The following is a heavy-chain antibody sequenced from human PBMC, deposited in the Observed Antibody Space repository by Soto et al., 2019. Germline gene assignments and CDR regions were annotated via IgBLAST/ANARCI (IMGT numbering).Heavy chain of an antibody. CDR3: ARYPRIAVAGRGNWFDP. CDR1: GGTFSSYA. CDR2: IIPIFGTA. J-gene: IGHJ5*02. D-gene: IGHD6-19*01. Sequence: SVKVSCKASGGTFSSYAISWVRQAPGQGLEWMGGIIPIFGTANYAQKFQGRVTITADESTSTAYMELSSLRSEDTAVYYCARYPRIAVAGRGNWFDPWGQGTLVTVSS. V-gene: IGHV1-69*13.